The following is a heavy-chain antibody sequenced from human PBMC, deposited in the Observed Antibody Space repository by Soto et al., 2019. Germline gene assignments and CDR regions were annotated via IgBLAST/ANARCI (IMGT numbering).Heavy chain of an antibody. CDR1: GFTFSTYW. J-gene: IGHJ4*02. D-gene: IGHD3-10*01. CDR3: ARDKSGSLDY. CDR2: INQDESTN. Sequence: GGSLRLSCAASGFTFSTYWMSWARQAPGQGLEFVAHINQDESTNYHVDSVKGRFTISRDNARRSRYLQMNILRAEDTAVYYCARDKSGSLDYGNPRTLVTVAS. V-gene: IGHV3-7*01.